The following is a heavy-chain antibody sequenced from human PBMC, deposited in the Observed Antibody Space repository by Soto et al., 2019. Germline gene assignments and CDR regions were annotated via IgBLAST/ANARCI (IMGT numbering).Heavy chain of an antibody. J-gene: IGHJ3*02. CDR3: ATVRWELHDAFDI. Sequence: QVQLQESGPGLVKPSQTLSLTCTVSGGSISTGGYYWSWIRQHPGRGLEWIGYIYHSGMTFSNPSLQSRVAISRDTSENQFYLKPSSVTAAATAVYYCATVRWELHDAFDIWGHGTMVSVSS. CDR2: IYHSGMT. V-gene: IGHV4-31*03. D-gene: IGHD4-17*01. CDR1: GGSISTGGYY.